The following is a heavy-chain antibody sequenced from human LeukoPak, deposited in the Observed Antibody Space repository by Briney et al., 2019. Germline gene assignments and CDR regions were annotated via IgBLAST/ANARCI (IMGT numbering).Heavy chain of an antibody. CDR3: ARRFLRGSSFGY. D-gene: IGHD3-10*01. CDR1: GGSISSSSYY. J-gene: IGHJ4*02. Sequence: PSETLSLTCTVSGGSISSSSYYWGWIRQPPGKGLEWIGEINHSGSTNYNPSLKSRVTISVDTSKNQFSLKLSSVTAADTAVYYCARRFLRGSSFGYWGQGTLVTVSS. CDR2: INHSGST. V-gene: IGHV4-39*07.